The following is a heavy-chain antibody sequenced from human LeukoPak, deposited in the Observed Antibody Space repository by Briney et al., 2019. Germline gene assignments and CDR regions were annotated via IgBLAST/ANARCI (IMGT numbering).Heavy chain of an antibody. J-gene: IGHJ5*02. CDR3: AREGPTYSSSWYWFDP. D-gene: IGHD6-13*01. CDR2: INPNSGGK. V-gene: IGHV1-2*02. CDR1: GYSFIGYY. Sequence: ASVKVSCKASGYSFIGYYMNWVRQAPGQGLEWMGWINPNSGGKSYAQKFKGRVTMTRDTSINTAYMELSRLTSDDTAVYYCAREGPTYSSSWYWFDPWGQGTLVTVSS.